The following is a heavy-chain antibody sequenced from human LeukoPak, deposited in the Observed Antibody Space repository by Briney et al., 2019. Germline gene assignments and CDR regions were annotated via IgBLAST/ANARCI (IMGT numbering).Heavy chain of an antibody. J-gene: IGHJ4*02. CDR3: ARDGGYHYDSSTTYYFDY. CDR1: GYTFTSYG. V-gene: IGHV1-18*01. CDR2: ISAYNGNT. Sequence: ASVKVSCKASGYTFTSYGISWVRQAPGQGLEWMGWISAYNGNTNYAQKLQGRVTMTTDTSTSTAYMELRSLRSDDTAVYYCARDGGYHYDSSTTYYFDYWGQGTLVTVSS. D-gene: IGHD3-22*01.